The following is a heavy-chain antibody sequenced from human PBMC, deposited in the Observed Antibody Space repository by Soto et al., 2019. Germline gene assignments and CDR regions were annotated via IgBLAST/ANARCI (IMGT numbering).Heavy chain of an antibody. D-gene: IGHD6-13*01. Sequence: PSETLSLTCTVSGGSISSSSYYWGWIRQPPGKGLEWIGSIYYSGSTYYNPSLKSRVTISVDTSKNQFSLKLSSVTAADTAVYYCARHAVGIAAAGGEYNWFDPWGQGTLVTVS. J-gene: IGHJ5*02. CDR3: ARHAVGIAAAGGEYNWFDP. CDR1: GGSISSSSYY. CDR2: IYYSGST. V-gene: IGHV4-39*01.